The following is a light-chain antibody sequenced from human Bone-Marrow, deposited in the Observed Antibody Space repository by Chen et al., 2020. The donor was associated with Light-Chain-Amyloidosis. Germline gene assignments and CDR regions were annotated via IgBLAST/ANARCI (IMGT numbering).Light chain of an antibody. J-gene: IGLJ3*02. CDR1: NIGSKS. V-gene: IGLV3-21*02. CDR2: DDS. Sequence: SYVLTQPPSVSVAPGQTARITRGGNNIGSKSVHWYQQKPGQAPVLVVYDDSYRPSGIPERFSGSNSGNTATLTISRVEAGDEADYYCQVWDSSSDHWVFGGGTKLTVL. CDR3: QVWDSSSDHWV.